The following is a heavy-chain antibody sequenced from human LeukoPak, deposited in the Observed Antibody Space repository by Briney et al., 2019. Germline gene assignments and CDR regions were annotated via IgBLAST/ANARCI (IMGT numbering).Heavy chain of an antibody. CDR3: ASRDQSCSGDTCYPIDY. CDR2: INRGGSST. V-gene: IGHV3-74*01. D-gene: IGHD2-15*01. Sequence: GGSLRLSCAASGLTFSSYWMHWVRQAPGKGLVWVSRINRGGSSTSYADSVKGRFTISRDNAKNTLYLQMNSLRAEDTAVYYCASRDQSCSGDTCYPIDYWGQGTLVTVSS. J-gene: IGHJ4*02. CDR1: GLTFSSYW.